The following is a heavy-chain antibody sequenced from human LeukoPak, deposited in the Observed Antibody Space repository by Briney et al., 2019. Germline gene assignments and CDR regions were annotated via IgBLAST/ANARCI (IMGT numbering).Heavy chain of an antibody. CDR3: ARVRSTPAVYCYYYYYMDV. CDR2: ISAYNGNT. Sequence: ASVKVSCKASGYTFTSYGISWVRQAPGQGLEWMGWISAYNGNTNYAQKLQGRVTMTTDASTSTAYMELRSLRSDDTAVYYCARVRSTPAVYCYYYYYMDVWGKGTTVTVSS. D-gene: IGHD2-15*01. V-gene: IGHV1-18*01. CDR1: GYTFTSYG. J-gene: IGHJ6*03.